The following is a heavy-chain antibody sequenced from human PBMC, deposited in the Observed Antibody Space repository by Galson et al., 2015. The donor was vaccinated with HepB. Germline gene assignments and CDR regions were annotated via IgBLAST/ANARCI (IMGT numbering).Heavy chain of an antibody. Sequence: CAISGDSVSSNSAAWNWIRQSPSRGLEWLGRTYYRSKWYNDYAVSVKSRITINPDTSKNQFSLQLNSVTPEDTAVYYCARDHIGELPDDYYYGMDVWGQGTTVIVSS. V-gene: IGHV6-1*01. CDR2: TYYRSKWYN. J-gene: IGHJ6*02. D-gene: IGHD3-10*01. CDR1: GDSVSSNSAA. CDR3: ARDHIGELPDDYYYGMDV.